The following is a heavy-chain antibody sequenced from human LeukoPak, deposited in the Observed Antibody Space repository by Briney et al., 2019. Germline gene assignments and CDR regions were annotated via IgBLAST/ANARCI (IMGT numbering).Heavy chain of an antibody. V-gene: IGHV1-46*01. J-gene: IGHJ5*02. D-gene: IGHD4-17*01. CDR3: VYGDYVGWFDP. Sequence: ASVTVSCKASGYTFTNYYMHWVRQAPGQGLEWMGIINPSGGSTSYAQKFQGRVTMTRDTSTSTVYMELSSLRSEDTAVYYCVYGDYVGWFDPWGQGTLVTVSS. CDR2: INPSGGST. CDR1: GYTFTNYY.